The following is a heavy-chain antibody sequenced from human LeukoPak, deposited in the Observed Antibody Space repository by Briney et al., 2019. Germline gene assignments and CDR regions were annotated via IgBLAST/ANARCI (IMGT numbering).Heavy chain of an antibody. CDR2: MYNSGST. CDR1: GDSISSYY. CDR3: ARSSSTWGGFHY. V-gene: IGHV4-59*01. J-gene: IGHJ4*02. D-gene: IGHD6-13*01. Sequence: SETLSLTCTVYGDSISSYYWTWIRQPPGKGLEWIGYMYNSGSTNYNPSLKSRVTISVDTSKNQFSLKLTSVTAADTAVYYCARSSSTWGGFHYWGQGTLVTVSS.